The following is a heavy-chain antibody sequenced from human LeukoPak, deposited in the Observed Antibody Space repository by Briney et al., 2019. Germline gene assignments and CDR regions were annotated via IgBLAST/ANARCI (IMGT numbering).Heavy chain of an antibody. V-gene: IGHV1-2*02. CDR3: ARDYVGDNWFDP. CDR1: GYTFTDYY. Sequence: ASVKVSCKASGYTFTDYYMHWVRQAPGQGLEWMGWISPNSGGTNYAQKFQGRVTMTRDTSISTAYMELSRLRSDDTAVYYCARDYVGDNWFDPWSQGTLVTVSS. J-gene: IGHJ5*02. CDR2: ISPNSGGT. D-gene: IGHD3-16*01.